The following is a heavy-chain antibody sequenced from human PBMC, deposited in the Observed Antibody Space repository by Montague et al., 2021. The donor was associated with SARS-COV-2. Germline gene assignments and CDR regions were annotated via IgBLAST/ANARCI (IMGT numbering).Heavy chain of an antibody. V-gene: IGHV3-9*01. J-gene: IGHJ6*02. CDR2: ISWNSGSI. CDR1: GFTFGDYA. CDR3: AKGGLQLGLNYYYGMDV. D-gene: IGHD5-18*01. Sequence: SLRLSCAASGFTFGDYAMRWVRQAPGKGLEWVSGISWNSGSIGYXXSVKGRFTISRDNAKNSLYLQMNSLRAEDTALYYCAKGGLQLGLNYYYGMDVWGQGTTVTVSS.